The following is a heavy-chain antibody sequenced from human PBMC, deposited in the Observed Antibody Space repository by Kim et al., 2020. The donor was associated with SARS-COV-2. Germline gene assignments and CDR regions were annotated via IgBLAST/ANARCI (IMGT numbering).Heavy chain of an antibody. CDR3: ARATGEESYSSSWYRGYYFDY. CDR1: GFTFSSYA. J-gene: IGHJ4*01. D-gene: IGHD6-13*01. Sequence: GGSLRLSCAASGFTFSSYAMHWVRQAPGKGLEWVAVISYDGSNKYYADSVKGRFTISRDNSKNTLYLQMNSLRAEDTAVYYCARATGEESYSSSWYRGYYFDYWGRNPGHRLL. V-gene: IGHV3-30*04. CDR2: ISYDGSNK.